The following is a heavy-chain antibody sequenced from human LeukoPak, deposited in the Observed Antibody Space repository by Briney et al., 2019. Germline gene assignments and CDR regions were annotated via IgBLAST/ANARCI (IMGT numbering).Heavy chain of an antibody. Sequence: SETLSLTCSVYGASFSGYYWSWIRQPPGKGLEWIGEINHSGSTNYNPSLKSRVTISVDTSKNQFSLKLSSVTAADTAVYYCARAPYDYVWGSYLRTYDSWGQGTLVTVSS. CDR2: INHSGST. J-gene: IGHJ5*01. D-gene: IGHD3-16*02. V-gene: IGHV4-34*01. CDR3: ARAPYDYVWGSYLRTYDS. CDR1: GASFSGYY.